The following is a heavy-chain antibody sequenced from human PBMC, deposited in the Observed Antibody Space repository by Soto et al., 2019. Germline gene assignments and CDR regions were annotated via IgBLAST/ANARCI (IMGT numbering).Heavy chain of an antibody. J-gene: IGHJ4*02. CDR3: AKVRLSEGYYDILTGSYYFDY. CDR2: ISGSGGST. D-gene: IGHD3-9*01. V-gene: IGHV3-23*01. CDR1: GFTFSSYA. Sequence: GGSLRLSCAASGFTFSSYAMSWVRQAPGKGLEWVSAISGSGGSTYYADSVKGRFTISRDNSKNTLYLQMNSLRAEDTAVYYCAKVRLSEGYYDILTGSYYFDYWGQGTLVTVSS.